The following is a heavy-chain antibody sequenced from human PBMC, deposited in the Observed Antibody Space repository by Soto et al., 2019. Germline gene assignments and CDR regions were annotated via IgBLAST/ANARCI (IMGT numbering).Heavy chain of an antibody. CDR2: IHYSGTT. J-gene: IGHJ5*02. CDR3: ARGWTAAAGWSNWFNL. Sequence: QVPLQESGPGLVEPSQTLSLNCSVSGGSISGVGYYWSWIRQHPGKGLEWIGYIHYSGTTYYNPSLKSRLTISLDTSKTQFSLKLTSVNAADTAVYYCARGWTAAAGWSNWFNLWGQGTLVTVSS. CDR1: GGSISGVGYY. D-gene: IGHD6-13*01. V-gene: IGHV4-31*03.